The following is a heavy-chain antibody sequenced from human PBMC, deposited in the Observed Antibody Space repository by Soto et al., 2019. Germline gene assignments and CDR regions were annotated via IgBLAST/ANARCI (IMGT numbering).Heavy chain of an antibody. D-gene: IGHD3-22*01. V-gene: IGHV1-69*13. CDR1: GGPFSSRS. CDR3: AEGGGGYDT. Sequence: SVKVFCKASGGPFSSRSINWVRQAPGQELEWMGGIIPMFGTTNYAQKLQGRVTLTADESTSTSYMEMTDLRSEDTAVYYCAEGGGGYDTWGQGTLVTVSS. CDR2: IIPMFGTT. J-gene: IGHJ5*02.